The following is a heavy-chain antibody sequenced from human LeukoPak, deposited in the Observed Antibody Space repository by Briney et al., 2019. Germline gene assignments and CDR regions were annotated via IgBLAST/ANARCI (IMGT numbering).Heavy chain of an antibody. V-gene: IGHV4-61*02. CDR3: ARGFRGDNFDY. J-gene: IGHJ4*02. D-gene: IGHD7-27*01. CDR1: GASITSGTYY. CDR2: IYAGGST. Sequence: PSQTLSLTCIVSGASITSGTYYWTWIRQPAGKGLEWIGRIYAGGSTNYNPSLKSRLTMSIDTSKNQFSLKLSSVTAADTAVYFCARGFRGDNFDYWGQGTLVTVSS.